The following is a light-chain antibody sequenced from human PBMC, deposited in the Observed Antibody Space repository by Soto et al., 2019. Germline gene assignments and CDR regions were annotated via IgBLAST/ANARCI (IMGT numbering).Light chain of an antibody. Sequence: EIVLTQSPATLSLSPGERATLSCRASQSVSSYLAWYQQKPGQAPRLLIYDASNRATGIPARFSGSGSGTDFTLTISSLEPEDFAVYYCQQRSNLPPKLTFGGGTKVEIK. CDR2: DAS. CDR3: QQRSNLPPKLT. J-gene: IGKJ4*01. CDR1: QSVSSY. V-gene: IGKV3-11*01.